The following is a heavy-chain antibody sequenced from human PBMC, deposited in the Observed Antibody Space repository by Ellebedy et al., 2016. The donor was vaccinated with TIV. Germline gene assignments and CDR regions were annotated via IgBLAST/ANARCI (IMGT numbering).Heavy chain of an antibody. CDR2: ISWNSGSI. D-gene: IGHD1-7*01. CDR3: AKDIEWNYRSFDY. J-gene: IGHJ4*02. CDR1: GFTFDDYA. Sequence: SLKISXAASGFTFDDYAMHWVRQAPGKGLEWVSGISWNSGSIGYADSVKGRFTISRDNAKNSLYLQMNSLGAEDTALYYCAKDIEWNYRSFDYWGQGTLVTVSS. V-gene: IGHV3-9*01.